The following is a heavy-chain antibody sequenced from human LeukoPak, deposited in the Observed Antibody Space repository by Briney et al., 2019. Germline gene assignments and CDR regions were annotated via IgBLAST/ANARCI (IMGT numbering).Heavy chain of an antibody. CDR2: IRYDGSNK. D-gene: IGHD4-17*01. CDR3: ATPYGDYAYDAFDI. Sequence: GGSLRLSCAASGFTFSSYGMHWVRQAPGKGLEWVAFIRYDGSNKYYADSVKGRFTISRDNSKNTLYLQMNSLRAEDTAVYYCATPYGDYAYDAFDIWGQGTMVTVSS. CDR1: GFTFSSYG. V-gene: IGHV3-30*02. J-gene: IGHJ3*02.